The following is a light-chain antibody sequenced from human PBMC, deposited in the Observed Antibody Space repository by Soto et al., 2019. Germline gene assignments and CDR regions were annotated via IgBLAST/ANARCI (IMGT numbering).Light chain of an antibody. Sequence: QSALTQPASVSASPGQSIAISCSGTSSDVGAYDYVSWYQHHPGKAPKLIIYEVTYRPSGVSNRFSASKSGNTASLTISGLQPYDEADYYCSSYTRSSTYVFGTGTKLTVL. J-gene: IGLJ1*01. V-gene: IGLV2-14*01. CDR2: EVT. CDR3: SSYTRSSTYV. CDR1: SSDVGAYDY.